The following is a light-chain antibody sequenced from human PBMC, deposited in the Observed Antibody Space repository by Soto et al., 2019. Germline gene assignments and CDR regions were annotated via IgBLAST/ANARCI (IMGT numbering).Light chain of an antibody. Sequence: EVVLTQSPGTLSLSPGERVTLSCRASQSVASSYLAWYQQKPGRAPRLLFYSASSRATGIPDRFSGSGSGTDFTLTISSLQPEDFATYYCQQSYSTPKTFGQGTKLEIK. V-gene: IGKV3-20*01. J-gene: IGKJ2*01. CDR3: QQSYSTPKT. CDR1: QSVASSY. CDR2: SAS.